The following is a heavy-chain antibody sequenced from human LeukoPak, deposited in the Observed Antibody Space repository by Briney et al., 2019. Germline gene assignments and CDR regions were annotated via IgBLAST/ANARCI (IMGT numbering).Heavy chain of an antibody. CDR2: IIPIFGTA. J-gene: IGHJ5*02. CDR1: GGTFSSYA. D-gene: IGHD6-13*01. CDR3: ARDNKGYSSSWTPNWFDP. Sequence: SVKVSCKASGGTFSSYAISWVRQAPGQGLEWMGGIIPIFGTANYAQKFQGRVTITADESTSTAYMELSSLRSEDTAVYYCARDNKGYSSSWTPNWFDPWGQGTLVTVSS. V-gene: IGHV1-69*13.